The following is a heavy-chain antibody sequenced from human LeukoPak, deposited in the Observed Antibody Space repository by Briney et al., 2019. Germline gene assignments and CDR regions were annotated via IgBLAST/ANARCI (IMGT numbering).Heavy chain of an antibody. CDR1: GGTFSSYA. CDR3: ARDSPGGSDSSGRGTYFDY. CDR2: ISAYDGNT. J-gene: IGHJ4*02. D-gene: IGHD3-22*01. Sequence: GASVKVSCKASGGTFSSYAISWVRQAPGQGLEWMGWISAYDGNTKYTQKVQYRVTMTTDTSTSTAYMELRSLRSDDTAVYYCARDSPGGSDSSGRGTYFDYWGQGTLVTVSS. V-gene: IGHV1-18*01.